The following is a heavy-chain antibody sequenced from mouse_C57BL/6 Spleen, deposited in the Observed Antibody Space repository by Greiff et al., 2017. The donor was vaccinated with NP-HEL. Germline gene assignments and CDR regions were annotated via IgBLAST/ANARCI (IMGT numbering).Heavy chain of an antibody. J-gene: IGHJ2*01. V-gene: IGHV1-64*01. CDR1: GYTFTSYW. CDR3: ARGGGYYFDY. CDR2: IHPNSGST. Sequence: QVQLQQPGAELVKPGASVKLSCKASGYTFTSYWMHWVKQRPGQGLEWIGMIHPNSGSTNYNEKFKRKATLTVDKSSSTAYMQLGSLTSEDSAVYYCARGGGYYFDYWGQGTTLTVSS.